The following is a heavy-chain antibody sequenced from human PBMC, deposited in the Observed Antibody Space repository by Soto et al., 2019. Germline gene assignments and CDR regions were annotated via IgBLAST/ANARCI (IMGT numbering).Heavy chain of an antibody. CDR2: ISGSGGST. CDR1: GFTFSSYA. J-gene: IGHJ6*02. D-gene: IGHD5-12*01. V-gene: IGHV3-23*01. CDR3: AKAKPSHSGYDYRPNYYYGMDV. Sequence: GGSLRLSCAASGFTFSSYAMSWVRQAPGKGLEWVSAISGSGGSTYYADSVKGRFTISRDNSKNTLYLQMNSLRAEDTAVYYCAKAKPSHSGYDYRPNYYYGMDVWGQGTTVTVSS.